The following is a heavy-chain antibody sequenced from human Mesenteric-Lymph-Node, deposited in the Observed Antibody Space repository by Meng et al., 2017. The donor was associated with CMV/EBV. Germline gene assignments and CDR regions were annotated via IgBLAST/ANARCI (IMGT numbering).Heavy chain of an antibody. CDR3: AISFYYGSGRSFDY. Sequence: KASGYTFTHYYIHWVRQAPGQGLEWMGRLNPYTGVTNYAQRFQDRVTMSSDTPISTAYMDLSRLTSDDTTVYYCAISFYYGSGRSFDYWGQGALVTVSS. V-gene: IGHV1-2*06. D-gene: IGHD3-10*01. J-gene: IGHJ4*02. CDR1: GYTFTHYY. CDR2: LNPYTGVT.